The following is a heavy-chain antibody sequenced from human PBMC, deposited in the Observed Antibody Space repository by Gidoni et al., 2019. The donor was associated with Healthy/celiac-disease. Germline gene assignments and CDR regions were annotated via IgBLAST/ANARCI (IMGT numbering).Heavy chain of an antibody. CDR3: AKGGWHNWFDP. Sequence: EVLLLESGGGSVQPGGSLRLSCAASGFIFSSYAMCWVRQAPGKGVEWVSAFSGSGGSQYYADTMKGRFTISRDNSKNALYLQMNSLRAEDTAVYYCAKGGWHNWFDPWGQGTLVTVSS. CDR1: GFIFSSYA. D-gene: IGHD6-19*01. J-gene: IGHJ5*02. CDR2: FSGSGGSQ. V-gene: IGHV3-23*01.